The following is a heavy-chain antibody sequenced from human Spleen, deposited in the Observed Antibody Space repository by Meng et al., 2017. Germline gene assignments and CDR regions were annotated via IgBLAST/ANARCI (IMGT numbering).Heavy chain of an antibody. CDR2: INHSGST. CDR1: GGSFSDYY. Sequence: VQLQQWGGGLLKPSETLSLTFVVSGGSFSDYYWSWIRQPPGKGLEWIGEINHSGSTNYNPSLESRATISVDTSQNNLSLKLSSVTAADSAVYYCARGPTTMAHDFDYWGQGTLVTVSS. J-gene: IGHJ4*02. CDR3: ARGPTTMAHDFDY. D-gene: IGHD4-11*01. V-gene: IGHV4-34*01.